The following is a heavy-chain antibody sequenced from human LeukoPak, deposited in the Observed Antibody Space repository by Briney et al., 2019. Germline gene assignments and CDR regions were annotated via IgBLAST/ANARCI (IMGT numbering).Heavy chain of an antibody. CDR1: GGTFSSYA. J-gene: IGHJ6*02. V-gene: IGHV1-69*04. CDR2: IIPILGIA. D-gene: IGHD2-2*02. CDR3: ARVGGYCSSTSCYNINYYGMDV. Sequence: SVTVSCKASGGTFSSYAISWVRQASGQGLEWMGRIIPILGIANYAQKFQGRVTITADKSTSTAYMELSSLRSEDTAVYYCARVGGYCSSTSCYNINYYGMDVWGQGTTVTVSS.